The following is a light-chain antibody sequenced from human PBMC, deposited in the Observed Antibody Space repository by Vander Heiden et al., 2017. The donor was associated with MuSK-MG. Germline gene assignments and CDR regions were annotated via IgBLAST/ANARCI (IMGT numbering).Light chain of an antibody. J-gene: IGKJ1*01. CDR2: CTD. V-gene: IGKV1-39*01. CDR3: QQSYSPRRT. Sequence: DIQMTQSPSSLSASVGDRVTITCRASQTSSGYLNWYHQKPGRAPALPIYCTDNFLSGVPSTFRGSGSRTDFTLTIISRQPGDFGTYYCQQSYSPRRTFGQGTKVEI. CDR1: QTSSGY.